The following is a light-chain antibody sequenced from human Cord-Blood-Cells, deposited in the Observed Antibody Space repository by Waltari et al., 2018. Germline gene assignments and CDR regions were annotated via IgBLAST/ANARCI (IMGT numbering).Light chain of an antibody. CDR2: EVS. CDR1: SSDVGSYNL. CDR3: CSYAGSSTYVV. J-gene: IGLJ2*01. V-gene: IGLV2-23*02. Sequence: QSALTQPASVSGSPGQSITIPCTGTSSDVGSYNLVSWYQQNPGKAPKLMIYEVSKRPSGVSNRFSGSKSGNTASLTISGLQAEDEADYYCCSYAGSSTYVVFGGGTKLTVL.